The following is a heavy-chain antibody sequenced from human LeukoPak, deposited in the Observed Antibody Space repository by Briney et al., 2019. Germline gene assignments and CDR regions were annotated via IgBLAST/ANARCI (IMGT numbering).Heavy chain of an antibody. J-gene: IGHJ4*02. Sequence: GGSLRLSCAASGFTFDDYAMHWVRQVSGKGLEWVSGISWNSGSIDYADSVKGRFTISRDNAKNSLYLQMNSLRAEDTAVYYCATNSISFYWGQGTLVTVSS. CDR2: ISWNSGSI. V-gene: IGHV3-9*01. CDR3: ATNSISFY. CDR1: GFTFDDYA.